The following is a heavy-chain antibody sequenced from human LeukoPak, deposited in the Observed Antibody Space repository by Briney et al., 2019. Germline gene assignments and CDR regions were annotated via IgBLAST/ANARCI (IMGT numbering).Heavy chain of an antibody. CDR2: ISAYNGNT. CDR1: GYTFSSYG. Sequence: ASVKVSCKASGYTFSSYGISWVRQAPGQGLEWMGWISAYNGNTNYVQKFQGRVTMTTDTSTSTAYMEPRSLRSDDTAVYYCARDEQWLVHYYYGMDVWGQGTTVTVSS. V-gene: IGHV1-18*01. CDR3: ARDEQWLVHYYYGMDV. J-gene: IGHJ6*02. D-gene: IGHD6-19*01.